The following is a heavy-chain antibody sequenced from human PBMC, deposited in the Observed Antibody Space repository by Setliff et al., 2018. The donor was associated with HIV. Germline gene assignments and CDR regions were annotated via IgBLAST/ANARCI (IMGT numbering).Heavy chain of an antibody. V-gene: IGHV4-59*12. J-gene: IGHJ4*02. CDR1: GGSISSYY. CDR3: ARGSYYDYVWGNYRETGFDY. Sequence: SETLSLTCTVSGGSISSYYWSWIRQPPGKGLEWIGYIYYSGSTNYNPSLQSRVTISVDTSKNQFSLKLNSVTATDTAVYYCARGSYYDYVWGNYRETGFDYWGQGTLVTVSS. CDR2: IYYSGST. D-gene: IGHD3-16*02.